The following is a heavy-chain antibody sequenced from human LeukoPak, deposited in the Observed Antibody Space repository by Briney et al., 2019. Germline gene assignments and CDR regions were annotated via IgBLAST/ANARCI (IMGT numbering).Heavy chain of an antibody. CDR3: ARELVAAAGTTFDY. Sequence: GGSLRLSCVASGFTFSRSSMNWVRQAPGQGLEWVSYISSNSSIIYYADSVRGRFTISRDNAKNTLYLQMNSLRAEDTAVYYCARELVAAAGTTFDYWGQGTLVTVSS. D-gene: IGHD6-13*01. CDR1: GFTFSRSS. J-gene: IGHJ4*02. CDR2: ISSNSSII. V-gene: IGHV3-48*01.